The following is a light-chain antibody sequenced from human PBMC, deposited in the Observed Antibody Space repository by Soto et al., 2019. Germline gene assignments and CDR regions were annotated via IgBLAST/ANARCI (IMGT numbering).Light chain of an antibody. J-gene: IGLJ3*02. Sequence: QSALTQPRSVSGSPGQSVTISCTGTSSDVGGYNYVSWYQQHPGKAPKLMIYDVSNRPSGVPARFSGSKSGNTASLPISGLQAEDEADYYCCSYAGSYTLVFGGGTKLTVL. CDR2: DVS. CDR3: CSYAGSYTLV. CDR1: SSDVGGYNY. V-gene: IGLV2-11*01.